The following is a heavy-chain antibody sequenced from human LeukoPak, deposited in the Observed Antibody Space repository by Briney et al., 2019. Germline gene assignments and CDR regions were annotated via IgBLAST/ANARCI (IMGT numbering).Heavy chain of an antibody. CDR3: AREVEYYDSSGYRPHAFDI. V-gene: IGHV4-39*02. D-gene: IGHD3-22*01. CDR1: GVSIINNNHY. CDR2: ISYSWGT. Sequence: SETLSLTCTVSGVSIINNNHYRGWTRQPPGKGLEWIGSISYSWGTAYNPSLRSRVTISVDTSKNQFSLKVNSVTAADTAVHYCAREVEYYDSSGYRPHAFDIWGQGTLVTVSS. J-gene: IGHJ3*02.